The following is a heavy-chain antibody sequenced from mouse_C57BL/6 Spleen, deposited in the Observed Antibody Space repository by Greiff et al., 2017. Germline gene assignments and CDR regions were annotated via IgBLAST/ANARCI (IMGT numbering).Heavy chain of an antibody. CDR2: IDPEDGDT. CDR3: TGAGTRAWFAY. CDR1: GFNIKDYY. J-gene: IGHJ3*01. V-gene: IGHV14-1*01. Sequence: EVQVVESGAELVRPGASVKLSCTASGFNIKDYYMHWVKQRPEQGLEWIGRIDPEDGDTEYAPKFQGKATMTADTSSNTAYLQLSSLTSEDTAVYYCTGAGTRAWFAYWGQGTLVTVSA. D-gene: IGHD3-3*01.